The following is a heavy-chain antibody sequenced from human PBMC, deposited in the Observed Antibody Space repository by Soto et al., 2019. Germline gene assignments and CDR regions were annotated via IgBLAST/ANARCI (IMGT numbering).Heavy chain of an antibody. Sequence: GESLKISCKGSGYSFTSYWIGWVRQMPGKGLEWMGIIYPGDSDTRYSPSFQGQVTISADKSISTAYLQWSSLKASDTAMYYCARHRGSSSWYTYYIAPEVCGQGCTVSVTS. D-gene: IGHD6-13*01. V-gene: IGHV5-51*01. CDR1: GYSFTSYW. J-gene: IGHJ6*02. CDR3: ARHRGSSSWYTYYIAPEV. CDR2: IYPGDSDT.